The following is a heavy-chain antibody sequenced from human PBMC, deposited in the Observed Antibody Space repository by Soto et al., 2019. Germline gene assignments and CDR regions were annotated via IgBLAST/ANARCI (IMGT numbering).Heavy chain of an antibody. CDR3: SGCSGGACHQNYGMDV. V-gene: IGHV3-21*01. Sequence: EVHLVESGGGLVKPGGSLRLSYAVSGFTFSSCTMNWVRQAPGKGLEWVSSISPSTSHIYYADSVKGRFTISRDNAKNSLFLQTNSLRAEDTAVYYCSGCSGGACHQNYGMDVWGQGTTVTVSS. CDR1: GFTFSSCT. D-gene: IGHD2-15*01. CDR2: ISPSTSHI. J-gene: IGHJ6*02.